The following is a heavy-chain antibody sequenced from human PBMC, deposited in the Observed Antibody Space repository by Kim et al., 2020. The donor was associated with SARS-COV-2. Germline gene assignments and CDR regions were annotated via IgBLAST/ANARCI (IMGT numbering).Heavy chain of an antibody. V-gene: IGHV3-53*01. CDR3: ARDGYCSGGSCYSSWVDY. J-gene: IGHJ4*02. D-gene: IGHD2-15*01. Sequence: KGRCTISRDKSKNTLYLQMNSRRAEDPAVYYCARDGYCSGGSCYSSWVDYWGQGTLVTVSS.